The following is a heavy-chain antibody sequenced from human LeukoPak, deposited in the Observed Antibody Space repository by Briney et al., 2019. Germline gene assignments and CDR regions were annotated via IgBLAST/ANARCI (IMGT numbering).Heavy chain of an antibody. CDR1: GGSISSNNW. Sequence: SETLSLTCTVSGGSISSNNWWSWVRQPPVKGLEWIGILYYSGSTYYNPSLKSRVTISVDTSQNQFSLKLNSVTAADTAVYYCARRPLDYYDSGGWNYYFDSWGQGTLVTVSS. CDR3: ARRPLDYYDSGGWNYYFDS. CDR2: LYYSGST. J-gene: IGHJ4*02. D-gene: IGHD3-22*01. V-gene: IGHV4-4*02.